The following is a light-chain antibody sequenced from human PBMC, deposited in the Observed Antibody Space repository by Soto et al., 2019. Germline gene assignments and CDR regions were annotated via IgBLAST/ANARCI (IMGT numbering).Light chain of an antibody. V-gene: IGLV1-44*01. CDR3: AAWDDSLNGVV. J-gene: IGLJ3*02. CDR2: NNN. CDR1: SSNIGSTT. Sequence: QSVLTQPPSASGTPGQRVTIACSGSSSNIGSTTVKWYQQLPGTAPKLLIYNNNQRPSGVPDQFSGSKSGTSASLAISGLHSEDEADYYCAAWDDSLNGVVFGGGTKLTVL.